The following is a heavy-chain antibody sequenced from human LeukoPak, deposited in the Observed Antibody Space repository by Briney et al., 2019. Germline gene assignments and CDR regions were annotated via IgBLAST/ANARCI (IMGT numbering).Heavy chain of an antibody. CDR1: GYTFTGYY. J-gene: IGHJ3*02. CDR3: ARGDCGGDCYSVAFDI. V-gene: IGHV1-2*02. Sequence: ASVKVSCKASGYTFTGYYMHWVRQAPGQGLEWMGWINPNSGGTNYAQKFQGRVTMTRDTSISTAYMELSRLRSDDTAVYYCARGDCGGDCYSVAFDIWGQGTMVTVSS. D-gene: IGHD2-21*02. CDR2: INPNSGGT.